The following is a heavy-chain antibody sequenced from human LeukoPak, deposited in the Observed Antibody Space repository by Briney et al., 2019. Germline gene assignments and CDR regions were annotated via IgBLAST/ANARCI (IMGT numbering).Heavy chain of an antibody. J-gene: IGHJ4*02. V-gene: IGHV3-7*01. CDR3: ARGPLGYCSGGSCYQPFDY. D-gene: IGHD2-15*01. CDR1: GFTFSSYW. Sequence: PGGSLRLSCAASGFTFSSYWMSWVRQAPGKGMEWVANIKKDGSEKNYVDSVKGRFTISRDKAKNSMYVQRNRLRGEDTGVNYCARGPLGYCSGGSCYQPFDYWGQGTLVTVSS. CDR2: IKKDGSEK.